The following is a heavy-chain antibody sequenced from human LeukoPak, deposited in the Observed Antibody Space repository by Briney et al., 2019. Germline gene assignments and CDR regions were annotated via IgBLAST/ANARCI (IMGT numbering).Heavy chain of an antibody. CDR1: GGSFSGYY. CDR3: ARGSKPADY. Sequence: PSETLSLTCAVYGGSFSGYYWSWIRQPPGKGLEWIGEINHSGSTNYNPSLKSRVTISVDTSKNQFSLKLSSVTAADTAVHYCARGSKPADYWGQGTLVTVSS. CDR2: INHSGST. V-gene: IGHV4-34*01. J-gene: IGHJ4*02.